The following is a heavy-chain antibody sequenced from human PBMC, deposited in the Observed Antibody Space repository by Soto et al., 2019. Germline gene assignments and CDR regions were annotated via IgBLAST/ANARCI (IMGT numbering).Heavy chain of an antibody. Sequence: ASLKVSCKSSGSTFTSYYIHWVRHTPGQGLEWMGIINPSGGTTTYAQKFQGRVSMTRDTSTSTVSMELSSLTSEDTAEYFCARATTGSGRRFEHWGQGTLVTVSS. J-gene: IGHJ4*02. CDR1: GSTFTSYY. V-gene: IGHV1-46*01. CDR3: ARATTGSGRRFEH. D-gene: IGHD2-15*01. CDR2: INPSGGTT.